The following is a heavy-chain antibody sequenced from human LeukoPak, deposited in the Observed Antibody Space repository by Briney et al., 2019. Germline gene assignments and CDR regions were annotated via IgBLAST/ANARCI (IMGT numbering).Heavy chain of an antibody. Sequence: ASVKVSCKASGYTFSIYNMHWVRQAPGQGLEWMGWMNPNSGNTGYAQKFQGRVTMTRNTSISTAYMELSSLRSEDTAVYYCARGLSYDSSGYYDAFDIWGQGTMVTVSS. CDR2: MNPNSGNT. J-gene: IGHJ3*02. CDR3: ARGLSYDSSGYYDAFDI. CDR1: GYTFSIYN. V-gene: IGHV1-8*02. D-gene: IGHD3-22*01.